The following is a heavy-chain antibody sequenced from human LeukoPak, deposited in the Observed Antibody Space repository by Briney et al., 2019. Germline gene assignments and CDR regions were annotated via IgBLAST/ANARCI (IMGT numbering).Heavy chain of an antibody. CDR3: ARDKATLLWFGESTPFDY. J-gene: IGHJ4*02. Sequence: ASVKVSCKASGYTFTSYAMHWVRQAPGQRLEWMGWINAGNGNTKYSQKFQGRVTITRDTSASTAYMELSSLRSEDTAVYYCARDKATLLWFGESTPFDYWGQGTLVIVSS. D-gene: IGHD3-10*01. V-gene: IGHV1-3*01. CDR2: INAGNGNT. CDR1: GYTFTSYA.